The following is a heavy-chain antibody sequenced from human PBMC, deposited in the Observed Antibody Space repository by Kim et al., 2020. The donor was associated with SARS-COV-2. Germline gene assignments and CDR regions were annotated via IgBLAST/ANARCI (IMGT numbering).Heavy chain of an antibody. V-gene: IGHV3-30*07. D-gene: IGHD6-6*01. Sequence: KGRFTISRDNSKNTLYLQMTSLRAEDTAVYYCARGGIGAARRYYYYGMDVWGQGTTVTVSS. J-gene: IGHJ6*02. CDR3: ARGGIGAARRYYYYGMDV.